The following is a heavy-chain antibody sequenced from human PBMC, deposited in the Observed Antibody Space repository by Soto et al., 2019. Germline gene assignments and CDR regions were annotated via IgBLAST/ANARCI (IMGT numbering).Heavy chain of an antibody. CDR3: AGHKQWLGFDY. CDR2: IYYSGST. V-gene: IGHV4-39*01. CDR1: GGSISSSSYY. Sequence: QLQLQESGPGLVKPSETLSLTCTVSGGSISSSSYYWGWIRQPPGKGLEWIGSIYYSGSTYYNPSLKSRVTISVDTSKNQFSLKLSSVTAADTAVYYCAGHKQWLGFDYWGQGTLVTVSS. D-gene: IGHD6-19*01. J-gene: IGHJ4*02.